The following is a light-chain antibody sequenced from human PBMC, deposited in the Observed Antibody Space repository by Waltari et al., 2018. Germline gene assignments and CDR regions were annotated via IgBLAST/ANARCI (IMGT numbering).Light chain of an antibody. CDR2: WAS. CDR3: QQFYGTPPIT. V-gene: IGKV4-1*01. Sequence: DIVMTQSPESLAVSLGERATINCKSSQSLLKSSNNENNLAWYQQKPGQPPKLLIYWASTRESGVPDRFSGSGSGTDFTLTISSLQAEDVAVYYCQQFYGTPPITFGQGTRLEIK. CDR1: QSLLKSSNNENN. J-gene: IGKJ5*01.